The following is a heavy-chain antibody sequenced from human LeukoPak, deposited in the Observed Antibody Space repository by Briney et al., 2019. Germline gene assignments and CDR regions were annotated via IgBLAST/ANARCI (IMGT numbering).Heavy chain of an antibody. CDR2: IYSTGTT. V-gene: IGHV4-4*09. CDR3: ARHNPPPTGFCSGTSCLMSGSQYFYIDV. Sequence: SETLSLTCTVSGGSISGYFWSWIRQPPGKGPEWIGYIYSTGTTNYSPSLSSRVTISVDTSKNQLSLNLRFVTATDTAVYHCARHNPPPTGFCSGTSCLMSGSQYFYIDVWGKGTSVTVS. D-gene: IGHD2-2*01. CDR1: GGSISGYF. J-gene: IGHJ6*03.